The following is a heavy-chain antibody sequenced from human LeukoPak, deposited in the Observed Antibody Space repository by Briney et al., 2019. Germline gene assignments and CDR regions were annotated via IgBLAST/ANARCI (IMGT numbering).Heavy chain of an antibody. Sequence: PGGSLRLSCAASGFTFSSYAMSWVRQAPGKGLEWVSAISGSGGSTYYADSVKGQFTISRDNSKNTLYLQMNSLRAEDTAVYYCAKDLDGYYDSSGYSYYFDYWGQGTLVTVSS. CDR1: GFTFSSYA. V-gene: IGHV3-23*01. CDR3: AKDLDGYYDSSGYSYYFDY. D-gene: IGHD3-22*01. J-gene: IGHJ4*02. CDR2: ISGSGGST.